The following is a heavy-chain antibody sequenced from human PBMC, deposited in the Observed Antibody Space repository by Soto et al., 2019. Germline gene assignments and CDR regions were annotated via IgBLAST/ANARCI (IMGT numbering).Heavy chain of an antibody. D-gene: IGHD2-15*01. CDR2: ISGRGSDT. CDR1: GFTFSAYA. V-gene: IGHV3-23*01. J-gene: IGHJ4*02. Sequence: GGSLRLSCAASGFTFSAYAMTWVRQAPGEGPEWVSLISGRGSDTFYPDSVKGRFTVSRDNSKNTLYLQMNSLRAEDTAIYYCAKCGGVICYAFDSWGQGTPVTVSS. CDR3: AKCGGVICYAFDS.